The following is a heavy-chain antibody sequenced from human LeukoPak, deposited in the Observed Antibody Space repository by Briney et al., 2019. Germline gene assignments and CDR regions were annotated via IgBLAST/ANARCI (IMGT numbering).Heavy chain of an antibody. CDR1: GGSITTGGYS. CDR3: ALSPGIAAAGTRWFDP. J-gene: IGHJ5*02. CDR2: IYHSGST. V-gene: IGHV4-30-2*01. Sequence: TSETLSLTCTVSGGSITTGGYSWSWIRQPPGKGPEWIGYIYHSGSTYYNPSLKSRITISLDAAKNQFSLHLSSVTAADTAVYYCALSPGIAAAGTRWFDPWGQGTLVTVSS. D-gene: IGHD6-13*01.